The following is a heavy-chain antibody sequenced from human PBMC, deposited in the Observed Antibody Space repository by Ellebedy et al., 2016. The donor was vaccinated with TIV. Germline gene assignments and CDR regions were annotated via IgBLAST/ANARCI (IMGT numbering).Heavy chain of an antibody. J-gene: IGHJ6*02. CDR3: ARPTIRQTSRGQRGHNGMDV. Sequence: WGSLRLSCAASGFTFSSNWMSCVRQAPGKGLEWVAKIKQDGSEKFYVDSVKGRFTISRDNAKDSLYVQMNSLRAEDTAIYYCARPTIRQTSRGQRGHNGMDVWGQGTTVTVSS. D-gene: IGHD2-2*02. CDR2: IKQDGSEK. CDR1: GFTFSSNW. V-gene: IGHV3-7*01.